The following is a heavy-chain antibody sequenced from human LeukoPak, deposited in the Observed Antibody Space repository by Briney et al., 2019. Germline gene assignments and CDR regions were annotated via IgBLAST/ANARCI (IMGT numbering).Heavy chain of an antibody. J-gene: IGHJ5*02. Sequence: PGGSLRLSCAASGFTFSSYSMNWVRQAPGKGLEWVSSISSSSSYIYYADSVKGRFTISRDNAKNSLYLQMNSLRAEDTAVYYCAKEGFRYYGSGLNWFDPWGQGTLVTVSS. D-gene: IGHD3-10*01. CDR1: GFTFSSYS. V-gene: IGHV3-21*04. CDR2: ISSSSSYI. CDR3: AKEGFRYYGSGLNWFDP.